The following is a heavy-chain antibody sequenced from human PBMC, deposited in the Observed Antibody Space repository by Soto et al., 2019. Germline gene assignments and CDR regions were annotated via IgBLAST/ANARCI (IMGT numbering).Heavy chain of an antibody. CDR1: GYSFTSYW. J-gene: IGHJ6*02. CDR3: ARGGMVRGVTNYYYYGMDV. Sequence: GESLKISCKGSGYSFTSYWIGWVRQMPGKGLEWMGIIYPGDSDTRYSPSFQDQVTISADKSISTAYLQWSSLKASDTAMYYCARGGMVRGVTNYYYYGMDVWGQGTTVTVSS. V-gene: IGHV5-51*01. D-gene: IGHD3-10*01. CDR2: IYPGDSDT.